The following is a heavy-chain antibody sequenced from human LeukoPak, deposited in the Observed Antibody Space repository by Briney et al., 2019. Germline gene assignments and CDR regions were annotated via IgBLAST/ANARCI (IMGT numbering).Heavy chain of an antibody. CDR1: GFTFSHCG. J-gene: IGHJ4*02. D-gene: IGHD1/OR15-1a*01. Sequence: PGGSLRLSCAASGFTFSHCGMHWVRQAPGKGLEWVAVILFDGNYKYYADSVKGRFTVSRDDSKNTLYLQMNGLRAEDTAVYYCARDAALGEQYYFDYWGQGTLVTVS. V-gene: IGHV3-33*01. CDR2: ILFDGNYK. CDR3: ARDAALGEQYYFDY.